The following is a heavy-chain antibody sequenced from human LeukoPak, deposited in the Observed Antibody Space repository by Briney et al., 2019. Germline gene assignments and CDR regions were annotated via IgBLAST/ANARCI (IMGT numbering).Heavy chain of an antibody. CDR2: IIPIFGTA. Sequence: SVKVSCKASGGTFSSYAISWVRQAPGQGLEWMGGIIPIFGTANYAQRFQGRVTITADESTSTAYMELSSLRSEDTAVYYCASLINLAYCGGDCYPYMDVWGKGTTVTISS. CDR3: ASLINLAYCGGDCYPYMDV. J-gene: IGHJ6*03. D-gene: IGHD2-21*02. V-gene: IGHV1-69*13. CDR1: GGTFSSYA.